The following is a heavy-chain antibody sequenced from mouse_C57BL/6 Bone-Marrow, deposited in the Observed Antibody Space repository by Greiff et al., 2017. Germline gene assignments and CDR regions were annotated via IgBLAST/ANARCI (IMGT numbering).Heavy chain of an antibody. Sequence: EVQRVESGGGLVKPGGSLKLSCAASGFTFSSYAMSWVRQTPEKRLEWVATISDGGSYTYYPDNVKGRFTISRDNAKNNLYLQMSHLKSEDTAMYYCARDNYYGSSYDWYFDVWSTGTTVTVSS. J-gene: IGHJ1*03. CDR2: ISDGGSYT. V-gene: IGHV5-4*01. CDR3: ARDNYYGSSYDWYFDV. CDR1: GFTFSSYA. D-gene: IGHD1-1*01.